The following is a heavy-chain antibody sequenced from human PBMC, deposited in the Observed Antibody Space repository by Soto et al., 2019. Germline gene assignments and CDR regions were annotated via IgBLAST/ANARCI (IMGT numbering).Heavy chain of an antibody. V-gene: IGHV3-33*01. CDR3: ARDPGYCSGGSCYVFYY. D-gene: IGHD2-15*01. CDR2: IWYDGSNK. CDR1: GFTFRSYG. Sequence: ESGGGVVQPGRSLRLSCAASGFTFRSYGMHWVRQAPGKGLEWVAVIWYDGSNKYYADSVKGRFTISRDNSKNTLYLQMNRLRAEDTAVYYCARDPGYCSGGSCYVFYYWGQGTLVTVSS. J-gene: IGHJ4*02.